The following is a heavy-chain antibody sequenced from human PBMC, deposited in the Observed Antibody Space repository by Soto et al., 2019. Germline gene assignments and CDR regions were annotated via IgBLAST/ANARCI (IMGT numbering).Heavy chain of an antibody. CDR1: GFTFSTYS. J-gene: IGHJ4*02. D-gene: IGHD6-19*01. V-gene: IGHV3-7*03. CDR3: ARGSGWGDS. CDR2: IKQDGSEK. Sequence: EVQLVESGGGLVQPGGSLRLSCAASGFTFSTYSMTWVRQAPGKGLEWVANIKQDGSEKYYVDSVKGRITISRDNTKKSLYLQMNSLRPQDTAVYYCARGSGWGDSWGQGTLVTVSS.